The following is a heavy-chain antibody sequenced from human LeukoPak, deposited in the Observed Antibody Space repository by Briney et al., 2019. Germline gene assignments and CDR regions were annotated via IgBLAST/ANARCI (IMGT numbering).Heavy chain of an antibody. J-gene: IGHJ4*02. V-gene: IGHV4-34*01. CDR1: GGSFSGYY. CDR2: INHSGST. D-gene: IGHD4-23*01. Sequence: SETLSLTCAVYGGSFSGYYWSWIRQPPGKGLEWIGEINHSGSTNYNPSLKSRVTISVDTSKNQFSLKLSSVTAADTAVCYCARGRWSVDYWGQGTLVTVSS. CDR3: ARGRWSVDY.